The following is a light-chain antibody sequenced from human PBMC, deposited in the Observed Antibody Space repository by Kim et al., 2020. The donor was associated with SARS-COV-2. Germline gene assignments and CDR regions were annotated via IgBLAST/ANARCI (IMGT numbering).Light chain of an antibody. CDR3: QQSNDWPPLT. V-gene: IGKV3-15*01. CDR1: QTSNNK. CDR2: DAT. Sequence: YTEERAPPASRASQTSNNKLIWYQQKPGQAPRPLIYDATTRATGVPARFIGSGSETDFTLTISSLQSEDFAVYYCQQSNDWPPLTFGQGTKVDIK. J-gene: IGKJ1*01.